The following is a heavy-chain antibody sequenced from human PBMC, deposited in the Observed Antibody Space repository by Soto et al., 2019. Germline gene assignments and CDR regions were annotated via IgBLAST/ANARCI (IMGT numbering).Heavy chain of an antibody. J-gene: IGHJ4*02. CDR3: ANSGWYWLGEHFFDY. CDR1: GFTFSSYA. D-gene: IGHD6-19*01. V-gene: IGHV3-23*01. Sequence: EVQLLESGGGLVQPGGSLRLSCAASGFTFSSYAMSWVRQAPGKGLEWVSAISGSGGSTYYADSVKGRFTISRDNSKNTLYLQTNSLRAEDTAVYYCANSGWYWLGEHFFDYWGQGTLVTVSS. CDR2: ISGSGGST.